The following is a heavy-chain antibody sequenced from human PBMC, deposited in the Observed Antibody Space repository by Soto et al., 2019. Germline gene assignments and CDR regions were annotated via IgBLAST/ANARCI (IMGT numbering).Heavy chain of an antibody. Sequence: QVQLVESGGGLVKPGGSLRLSCAASGFTFRDYYLSWHRQAPGKGLEWVSYITSRCSTKYYADSVRGRFTISRDNAKNSLYLQMNSLRADDTAVYYCARDLGRRNVDTAMFTGSYWGQGPLVTFSS. V-gene: IGHV3-11*01. CDR2: ITSRCSTK. CDR1: GFTFRDYY. D-gene: IGHD5-18*01. J-gene: IGHJ4*01. CDR3: ARDLGRRNVDTAMFTGSY.